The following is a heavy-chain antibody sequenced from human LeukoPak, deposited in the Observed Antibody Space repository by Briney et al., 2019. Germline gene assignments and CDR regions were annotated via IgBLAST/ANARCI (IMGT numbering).Heavy chain of an antibody. D-gene: IGHD1-26*01. CDR2: MNPNSGNT. CDR1: GYTFTSYD. Sequence: ASVKVSCKASGYTFTSYDINWVRQATGQGLEWVGWMNPNSGNTGYAQKFQGRVTMTRNTSISTAYMELSSLRSEDTAVYYCARVNSGSYSYGYWGQGTLVTVSS. V-gene: IGHV1-8*01. J-gene: IGHJ4*02. CDR3: ARVNSGSYSYGY.